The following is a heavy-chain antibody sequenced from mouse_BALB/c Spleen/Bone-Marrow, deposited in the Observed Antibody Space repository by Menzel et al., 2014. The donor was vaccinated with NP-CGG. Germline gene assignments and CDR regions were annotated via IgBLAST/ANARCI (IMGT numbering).Heavy chain of an antibody. CDR3: ASPSDGNPFAY. D-gene: IGHD2-1*01. J-gene: IGHJ3*01. CDR2: IDPSDSET. Sequence: VKLQESGPQLVRPGASVKISCKASGYSFTSYWMHWVKQRPGQGLEWIGMIDPSDSETRLNQKFKDKATLTVDKSSSTAYMQLSSPTSEDPAVYYCASPSDGNPFAYWGQGTLVTVSA. V-gene: IGHV1S126*01. CDR1: GYSFTSYW.